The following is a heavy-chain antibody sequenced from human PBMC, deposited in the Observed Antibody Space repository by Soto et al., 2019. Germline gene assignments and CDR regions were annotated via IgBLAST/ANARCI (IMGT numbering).Heavy chain of an antibody. V-gene: IGHV1-69*08. CDR2: IIPILGRA. CDR3: AGDSGYSNYAFDF. CDR1: GGSDSSYT. D-gene: IGHD4-4*01. J-gene: IGHJ4*02. Sequence: QVQLVQSGAEVKKPGSSVKVSCKASGGSDSSYTLSWVRQAPGQGLEWMGRIIPILGRANYAQKFQGRVTITADKSTSTAYMELISLRSEDTAVYFCAGDSGYSNYAFDFWGQGTLVTVSS.